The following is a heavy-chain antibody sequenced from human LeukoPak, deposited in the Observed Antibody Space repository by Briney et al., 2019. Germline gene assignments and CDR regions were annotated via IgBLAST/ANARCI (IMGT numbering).Heavy chain of an antibody. CDR2: IYYSGST. CDR1: GGSISSSSYY. D-gene: IGHD5-18*01. CDR3: ARHPGRYSYGIDY. Sequence: SETLSLTCTVSGGSISSSSYYWGWIRQPPGKGLEWIGSIYYSGSTYYNPSLKSRVTISVDTSKNQFSLKLSSVTAADTAVYYCARHPGRYSYGIDYWGQGTLVTDSS. V-gene: IGHV4-39*01. J-gene: IGHJ4*02.